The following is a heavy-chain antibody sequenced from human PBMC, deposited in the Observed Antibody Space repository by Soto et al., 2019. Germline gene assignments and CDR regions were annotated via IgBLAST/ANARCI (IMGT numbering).Heavy chain of an antibody. V-gene: IGHV4-30-4*01. Sequence: PSETLSLTCTVSGGSISSDDYYWSWIRQAPGRGLEWIGYIHSSGSIYYNPSLKSRATMSIDTAGNQFSLKVSSVTVADTAVYYCAREGGSYDSGGYLIRGAFDIWGQGTMVTVSS. CDR2: IHSSGSI. J-gene: IGHJ3*02. D-gene: IGHD3-22*01. CDR1: GGSISSDDYY. CDR3: AREGGSYDSGGYLIRGAFDI.